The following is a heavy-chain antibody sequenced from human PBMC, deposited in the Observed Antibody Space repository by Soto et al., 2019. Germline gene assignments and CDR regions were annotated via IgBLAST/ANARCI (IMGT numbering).Heavy chain of an antibody. J-gene: IGHJ6*03. Sequence: PGGSLRLSCAASGFTFSSYSMNWVRQAPGKGLEWVSSISSSSSYIYYADSVKGRFTISRDNAKNSLYLQMNSLRAEDTAVYYCARDSRPPTMVRGGPAGYYYYMDVWGKGTTVTVSS. CDR3: ARDSRPPTMVRGGPAGYYYYMDV. CDR2: ISSSSSYI. V-gene: IGHV3-21*01. CDR1: GFTFSSYS. D-gene: IGHD3-10*01.